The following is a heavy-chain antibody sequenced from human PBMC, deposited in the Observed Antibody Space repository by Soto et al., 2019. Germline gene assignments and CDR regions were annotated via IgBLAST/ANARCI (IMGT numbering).Heavy chain of an antibody. CDR1: GYTFTSYY. Sequence: QVQLVQSGAEVKKPGASVKVSCKASGYTFTSYYMNWVRQAPGQGLEWMGIINPSGGGTSYTQKYQGRVTMTRDTSTSTGYMDLSSLRSEDTAVYYCAREVERGYSYGYLEYWGQGTLVTVSS. V-gene: IGHV1-46*01. J-gene: IGHJ4*02. CDR2: INPSGGGT. D-gene: IGHD5-18*01. CDR3: AREVERGYSYGYLEY.